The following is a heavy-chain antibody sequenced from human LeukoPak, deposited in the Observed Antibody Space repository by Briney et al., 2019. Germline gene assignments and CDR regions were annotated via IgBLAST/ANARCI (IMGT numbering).Heavy chain of an antibody. CDR2: ISTSGRT. V-gene: IGHV4-61*02. CDR3: ARDRPRYSYGLGEDAFDI. Sequence: SQTLSLTRTLSVGCISSGSYYGSWIRQPAEKALEWIGSISTSGRTNYTPSLKSRVTISVDTSKNQFSLRLSSVTAADTAVYYCARDRPRYSYGLGEDAFDIWGQGTMVTVSS. J-gene: IGHJ3*02. CDR1: VGCISSGSYY. D-gene: IGHD5-18*01.